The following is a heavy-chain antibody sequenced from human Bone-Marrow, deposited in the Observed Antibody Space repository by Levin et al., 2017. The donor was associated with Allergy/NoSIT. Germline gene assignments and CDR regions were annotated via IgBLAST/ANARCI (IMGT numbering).Heavy chain of an antibody. J-gene: IGHJ4*02. V-gene: IGHV3-7*02. CDR2: INEGGIEE. Sequence: GGSLRLSCAVSGFTYSNSWMSWVRQAPGKGLEWVASINEGGIEEHYVDSVKGRFTISRDNAKISLYLQMNNVRAEDTAVYYCATLKGQVTIFDYWGQGTLVTVSS. D-gene: IGHD3-10*01. CDR3: ATLKGQVTIFDY. CDR1: GFTYSNSW.